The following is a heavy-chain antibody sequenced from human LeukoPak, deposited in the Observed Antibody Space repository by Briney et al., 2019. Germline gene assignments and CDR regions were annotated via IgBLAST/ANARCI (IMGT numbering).Heavy chain of an antibody. CDR3: AKDSYDFWSGTPGY. CDR1: GFTFGSYA. Sequence: GGSLRLSCAASGFTFGSYAMSWVRQAPGKGLEWVAFIRYDGSNKYYADSVKGRFTISRDNSKNTLYLQMNSLRAEDTAVYYCAKDSYDFWSGTPGYWGQGTLVTVSS. V-gene: IGHV3-30*02. CDR2: IRYDGSNK. D-gene: IGHD3-3*01. J-gene: IGHJ4*02.